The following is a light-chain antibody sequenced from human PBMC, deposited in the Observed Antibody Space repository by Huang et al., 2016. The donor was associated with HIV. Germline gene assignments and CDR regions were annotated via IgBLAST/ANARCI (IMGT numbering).Light chain of an antibody. CDR3: QHSDGLSPLT. V-gene: IGKV1-8*01. CDR2: DAS. CDR1: QNVGTS. Sequence: IRMTQSPSSLSASTGDRVTITCRASQNVGTSLAWYQQRPGRAPVLLIYDASTLQRGVPLRFSGSGSRTVFTLTIGGLQVEDAATYYCQHSDGLSPLTFGGGT. J-gene: IGKJ4*01.